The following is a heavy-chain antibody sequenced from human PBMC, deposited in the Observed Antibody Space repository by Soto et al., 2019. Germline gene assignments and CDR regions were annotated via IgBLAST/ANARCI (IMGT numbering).Heavy chain of an antibody. J-gene: IGHJ3*01. Sequence: QVPLVQSGAEVKKPGSSVKVSCKASGGTFSSYAISWVRQAPGQGLEWMGGIIPIFGTANYAQKFQGRVTITADKSTSTAYMELSSLRSEDTAVYYCAKCFQMYWNYDAFHVWGRGTMVTVSS. V-gene: IGHV1-69*06. D-gene: IGHD1-7*01. CDR1: GGTFSSYA. CDR3: AKCFQMYWNYDAFHV. CDR2: IIPIFGTA.